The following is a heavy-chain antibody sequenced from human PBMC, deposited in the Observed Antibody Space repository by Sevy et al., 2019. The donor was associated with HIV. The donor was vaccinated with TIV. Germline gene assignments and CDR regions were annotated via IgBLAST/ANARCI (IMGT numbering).Heavy chain of an antibody. D-gene: IGHD5-12*01. V-gene: IGHV3-53*01. J-gene: IGHJ4*02. CDR1: GFSVSTNY. Sequence: GGSLRLSCVVSGFSVSTNYVSWVRQAPGKGLEWVSAIYSGGNTYYADSVKGGFTISRDNSKNTVYLQINGLRAEDTAFYYCARETLSGYNVWGQGTLVTVSS. CDR3: ARETLSGYNV. CDR2: IYSGGNT.